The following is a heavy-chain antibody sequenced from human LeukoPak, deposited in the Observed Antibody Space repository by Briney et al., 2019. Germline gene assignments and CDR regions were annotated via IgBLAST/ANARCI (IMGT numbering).Heavy chain of an antibody. CDR2: ISGSGGST. CDR1: RFLFNRYV. CDR3: AKDRYWLNGLCHMVLDY. Sequence: GGSLRLSCAASRFLFNRYVMSCVGQAPGKGQEWVSNISGSGGSTYYADSVKGRFTISRDNSKNTVYLQMNSLRTEDTAVYDCAKDRYWLNGLCHMVLDYWGQETLVTVSS. J-gene: IGHJ4*02. V-gene: IGHV3-23*01. D-gene: IGHD2-8*01.